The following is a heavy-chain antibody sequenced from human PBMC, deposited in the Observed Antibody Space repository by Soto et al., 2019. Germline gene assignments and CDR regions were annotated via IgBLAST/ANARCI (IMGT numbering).Heavy chain of an antibody. Sequence: LRLSCAASGFPFSSYAMSWVRQAPGKGLEWASAISGSGGSTYYADSVKGRFTISRDSSKNTLYLQVNSLRAEDTAVYYCAKESYDYIWGSSNFDYWGQGTLVTVSS. CDR2: ISGSGGST. J-gene: IGHJ4*02. D-gene: IGHD3-16*01. V-gene: IGHV3-23*01. CDR1: GFPFSSYA. CDR3: AKESYDYIWGSSNFDY.